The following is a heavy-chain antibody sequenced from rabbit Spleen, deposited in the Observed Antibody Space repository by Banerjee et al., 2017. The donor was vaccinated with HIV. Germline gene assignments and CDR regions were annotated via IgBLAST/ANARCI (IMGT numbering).Heavy chain of an antibody. CDR3: ARDLAGVIGWNFAL. Sequence: QQLVESGGGLVKPGASLTVTCKASGFSFSSGYYMSWVRQAPGKGLEWIGCIGAGSGTTYYASWAKGRFISTTSSTTVTLQMTGLTAADTATYFCARDLAGVIGWNFALGGQGTLVTVS. CDR1: GFSFSSGYY. J-gene: IGHJ3*01. CDR2: IGAGSGTT. D-gene: IGHD4-1*01. V-gene: IGHV1S40*01.